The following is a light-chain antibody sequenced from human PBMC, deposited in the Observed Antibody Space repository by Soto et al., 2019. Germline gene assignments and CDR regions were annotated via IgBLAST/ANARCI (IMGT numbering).Light chain of an antibody. CDR1: QRLASNY. CDR3: QQYADSPIT. J-gene: IGKJ5*01. V-gene: IGKV3-20*01. Sequence: EIALTQSCCALYLSPGARATLSCSASQRLASNYLAWYQQRPGQAPRLLLYGVSSRATGIPDRFSGSGSGTDFTLAISRVEPEDFAVYFCQQYADSPITFGQGTRLEI. CDR2: GVS.